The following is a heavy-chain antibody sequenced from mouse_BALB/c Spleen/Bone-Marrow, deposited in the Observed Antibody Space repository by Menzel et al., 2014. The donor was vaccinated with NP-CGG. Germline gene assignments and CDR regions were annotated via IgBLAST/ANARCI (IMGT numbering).Heavy chain of an antibody. CDR1: GFNIKDTY. D-gene: IGHD2-10*02. CDR3: ALLYGNYDY. J-gene: IGHJ2*01. CDR2: IDPANGNT. Sequence: EVKLMESGAELVKPGASVKVSCTASGFNIKDTYMHWVEQRPEQGLEWIGRIDPANGNTKYDPKFQGKATITADTSSNTAYLQLSSLTSEDTAVYYCALLYGNYDYWGQGTTLTVSS. V-gene: IGHV14-3*02.